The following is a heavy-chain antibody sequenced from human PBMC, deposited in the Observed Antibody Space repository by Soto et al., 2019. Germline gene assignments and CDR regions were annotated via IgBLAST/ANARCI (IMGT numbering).Heavy chain of an antibody. D-gene: IGHD6-19*01. Sequence: VKVACKASGYTFTSYYMHWVRQAPGQGLEWMGIINPSGGSTSYAQKFQGRVTMTRDTSTSTVYMELSSLRSEDTAVYYCARAGSVADTSDYRGPVPLVTVSS. J-gene: IGHJ4*02. CDR3: ARAGSVADTSDY. CDR1: GYTFTSYY. V-gene: IGHV1-46*01. CDR2: INPSGGST.